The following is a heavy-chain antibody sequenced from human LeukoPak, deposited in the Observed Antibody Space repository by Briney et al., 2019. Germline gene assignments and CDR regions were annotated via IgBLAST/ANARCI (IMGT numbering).Heavy chain of an antibody. D-gene: IGHD6-19*01. V-gene: IGHV3-23*01. J-gene: IGHJ3*02. CDR1: GFTFSSYA. CDR2: ISGSGGST. Sequence: PGGSLRLSCAASGFTFSSYAMSWVRQAPGKGLEWVSAISGSGGSTYYADSVKGRFTISRDNSKNTLYLQMNSLRAEDTAVYYCAKDGDSSGWYLQTAFDIWGQGTMVTVSS. CDR3: AKDGDSSGWYLQTAFDI.